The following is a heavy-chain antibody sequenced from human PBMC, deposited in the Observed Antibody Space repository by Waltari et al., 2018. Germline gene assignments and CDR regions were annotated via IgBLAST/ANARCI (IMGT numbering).Heavy chain of an antibody. CDR2: IYYSGST. Sequence: QLQLQESGPGLVKPSETLSLTCTVSGGSISSSSYYWGWIRQPPGKGLEWIGSIYYSGSTYYNPSLKSRVTISVDTSKNQFSLKLSSVTAADMAVYYCARDSMVYAILDYWGQGTLVTVSS. J-gene: IGHJ4*02. CDR1: GGSISSSSYY. D-gene: IGHD2-8*01. CDR3: ARDSMVYAILDY. V-gene: IGHV4-39*02.